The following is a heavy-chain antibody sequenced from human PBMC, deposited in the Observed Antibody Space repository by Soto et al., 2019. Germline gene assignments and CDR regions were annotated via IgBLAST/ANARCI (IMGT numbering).Heavy chain of an antibody. D-gene: IGHD3-9*01. CDR3: ARGYNDILTGYYPTTYYYYYYGMDV. CDR1: GGTFSGYA. V-gene: IGHV1-69*13. Sequence: ASVKVSCKASGGTFSGYAISWVRQAPGQGLEWMGGIIPIFGTANYAQKFQGRVTITADESTSTAYMELSSLRSEDTAVYYCARGYNDILTGYYPTTYYYYYYGMDVWGQGTTVTVSS. CDR2: IIPIFGTA. J-gene: IGHJ6*02.